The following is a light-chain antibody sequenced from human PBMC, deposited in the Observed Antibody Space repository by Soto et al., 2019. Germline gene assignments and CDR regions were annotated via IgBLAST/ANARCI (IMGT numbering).Light chain of an antibody. CDR1: QSVSSTY. J-gene: IGKJ5*01. CDR3: QQYNNWPIT. V-gene: IGKV3D-20*02. CDR2: DAI. Sequence: EIVLTQSPGTLSLSPGERATLSCRASQSVSSTYLAWYQQRPGQAPRLLIYDAINRATGIPSRFSGSGSGTDFTLTISSLEPEDFVVYYCQQYNNWPITFGQGTRLEIK.